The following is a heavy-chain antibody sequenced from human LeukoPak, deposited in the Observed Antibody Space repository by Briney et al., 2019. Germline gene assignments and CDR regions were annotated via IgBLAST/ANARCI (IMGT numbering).Heavy chain of an antibody. D-gene: IGHD3-10*01. CDR3: AKDGILWFGELSREGDY. Sequence: GSLRLSCAASGFTFSSYAMSWVRQAPGKGLEWVSAISGSGGSTYYADSVKGRFTSSRDNSKNTLYLQMNSLRAEDTAVYYCAKDGILWFGELSREGDYWGQGTLVTVSS. J-gene: IGHJ4*02. V-gene: IGHV3-23*01. CDR2: ISGSGGST. CDR1: GFTFSSYA.